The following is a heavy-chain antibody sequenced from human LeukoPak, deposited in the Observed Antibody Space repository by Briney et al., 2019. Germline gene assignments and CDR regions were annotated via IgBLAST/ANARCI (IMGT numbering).Heavy chain of an antibody. D-gene: IGHD4-11*01. CDR3: ARSDSNYGRGYYYYYMDV. V-gene: IGHV4-59*01. Sequence: SETLSLTCTVSGGSITSSFYWSWIRQSPGKGLEWIGYIYNSGGTNYNPSLKSRVTISVDTSKNQFSLKLSSVTAADTAVYYCARSDSNYGRGYYYYYMDVWGKGTTVTVSS. CDR1: GGSITSSFY. J-gene: IGHJ6*03. CDR2: IYNSGGT.